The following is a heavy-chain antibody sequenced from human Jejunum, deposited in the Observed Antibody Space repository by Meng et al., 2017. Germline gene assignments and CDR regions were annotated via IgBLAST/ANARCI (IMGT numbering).Heavy chain of an antibody. CDR1: GFTFTDHW. CDR2: INPDGSNP. J-gene: IGHJ1*01. CDR3: TNDRLNH. Sequence: VAVVGSGGGFAQPGGSLRLSCAGSGFTFTDHWMHWVRQGPGKGLVWVSRINPDGSNPTYADSVKGRFTISRDNAKNTVYLQMNSLRAEDTAVYYCTNDRLNHWGQGALVTVSS. D-gene: IGHD1-1*01. V-gene: IGHV3-74*02.